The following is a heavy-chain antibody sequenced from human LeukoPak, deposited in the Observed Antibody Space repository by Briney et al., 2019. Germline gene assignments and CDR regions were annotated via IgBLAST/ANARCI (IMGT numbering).Heavy chain of an antibody. CDR2: IKSKTDGGTT. J-gene: IGHJ4*02. CDR3: TTDDGIAAANGS. CDR1: GFTFSNAW. V-gene: IGHV3-15*01. D-gene: IGHD6-13*01. Sequence: PGGSLRLSCAASGFTFSNAWVSWVRQAPGKGLEWVGRIKSKTDGGTTDYAAPVKGRFTISRDDSKNTLYLQMNSLKTEDTAVYYCTTDDGIAAANGSWGQGTLVTVSS.